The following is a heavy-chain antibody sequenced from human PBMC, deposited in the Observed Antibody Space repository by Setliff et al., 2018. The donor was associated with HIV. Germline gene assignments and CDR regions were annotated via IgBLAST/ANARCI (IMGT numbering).Heavy chain of an antibody. J-gene: IGHJ4*02. V-gene: IGHV3-7*03. CDR3: TANLLQFLGDY. Sequence: PGGSLRLSCVASGFTFSKYWMSWVRQAPGKGLALVASIKEDGSTKYYVDSVKGRFTVSRDNAKNSLYLQVNSLRAEDTAVYYCTANLLQFLGDYWGLGSLGTVSS. CDR1: GFTFSKYW. D-gene: IGHD3-3*01. CDR2: IKEDGSTK.